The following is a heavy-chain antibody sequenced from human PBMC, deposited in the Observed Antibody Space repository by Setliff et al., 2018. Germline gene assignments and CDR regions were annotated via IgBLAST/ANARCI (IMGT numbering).Heavy chain of an antibody. Sequence: PSETLSLTCTVSGGSITSGRYYWGWIRQPPGQGLEWIVSIHYSENTYYNPSLKTRGTIXXXTSXXXXXXXXXXXXXXDTAVYYCARHPSSGSYYGGSIFYFDDWGPGILVTVSS. CDR3: ARHPSSGSYYGGSIFYFDD. D-gene: IGHD1-26*01. J-gene: IGHJ4*02. CDR1: GGSITSGRYY. V-gene: IGHV4-39*01. CDR2: IHYSENT.